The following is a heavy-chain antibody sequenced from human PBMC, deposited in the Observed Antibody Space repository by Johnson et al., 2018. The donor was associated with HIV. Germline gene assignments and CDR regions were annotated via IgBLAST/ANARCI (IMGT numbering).Heavy chain of an antibody. CDR3: ARESNGDYVAFDI. D-gene: IGHD4-17*01. CDR2: ISSGGST. V-gene: IGHV3-53*01. Sequence: VQLVESGGGLIQPGGSLRLSCAASGFTVSSNYMSWVRQAPGKGLEWVSLISSGGSTYYADSVKGRFTISRDDSRNTLHLQMNSLRAEDTAVYYCARESNGDYVAFDIWGQGTMVTVSS. J-gene: IGHJ3*02. CDR1: GFTVSSNY.